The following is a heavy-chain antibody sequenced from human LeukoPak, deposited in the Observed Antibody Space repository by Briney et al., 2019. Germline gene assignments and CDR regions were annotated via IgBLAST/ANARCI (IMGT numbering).Heavy chain of an antibody. CDR1: GFTLSSHG. D-gene: IGHD4-23*01. J-gene: IGHJ6*03. V-gene: IGHV4-4*08. CDR3: ARVVGGNRRGYYYYYMDV. Sequence: PGGSLRLSCAASGFTLSSHGMNWVRQAPGKGLEWIGRIYTSGSTNYNPSLKSRVTISVDTSKNQFSLKLSSVTAADTAVYYCARVVGGNRRGYYYYYMDVWGKGTTVTISS. CDR2: IYTSGST.